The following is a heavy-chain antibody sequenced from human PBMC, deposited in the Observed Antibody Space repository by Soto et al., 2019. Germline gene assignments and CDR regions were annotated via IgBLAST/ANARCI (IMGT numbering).Heavy chain of an antibody. J-gene: IGHJ6*02. D-gene: IGHD4-17*01. V-gene: IGHV3-13*01. CDR2: IGTAGDT. CDR1: GFTFSSYD. Sequence: EVQLVESGGGLVQPEGSLRLSCAASGFTFSSYDMHWVRQATGKGLEWVSAIGTAGDTYYPGSVKGRFTISRENAKNSLYLQMNSLRAGDTAVYYCARLGRVSDYSLSGMDVWGQGTTVTVSS. CDR3: ARLGRVSDYSLSGMDV.